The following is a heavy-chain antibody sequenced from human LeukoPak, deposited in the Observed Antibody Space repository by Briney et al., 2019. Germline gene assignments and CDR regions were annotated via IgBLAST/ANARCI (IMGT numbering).Heavy chain of an antibody. CDR2: IRGSGDRT. J-gene: IGHJ6*03. V-gene: IGHV3-23*01. CDR1: GGSISSSGYY. D-gene: IGHD1-26*01. Sequence: ETLSLTCSVSGGSISSSGYYWGWIRQPPGKGLEWVSAIRGSGDRTHYADSVKGRFTISRDNSKNTLYLQMNSLRAEDTAVYYCAKDSKIVGATFRSYHYMDVWGKGTAVTVSS. CDR3: AKDSKIVGATFRSYHYMDV.